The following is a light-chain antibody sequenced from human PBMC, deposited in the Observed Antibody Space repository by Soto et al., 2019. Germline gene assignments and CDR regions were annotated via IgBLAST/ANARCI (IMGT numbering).Light chain of an antibody. J-gene: IGKJ2*01. Sequence: DIQMTQSPSSLAASIGDGVTITCRADQSISQYLNWYRQTPGKARELLIYGASSLQSGVPSRFSGSGSGTDFTLTISSLQLEDFATYYCQQSYITPYTFAQGTKVDI. CDR1: QSISQY. CDR3: QQSYITPYT. CDR2: GAS. V-gene: IGKV1-39*01.